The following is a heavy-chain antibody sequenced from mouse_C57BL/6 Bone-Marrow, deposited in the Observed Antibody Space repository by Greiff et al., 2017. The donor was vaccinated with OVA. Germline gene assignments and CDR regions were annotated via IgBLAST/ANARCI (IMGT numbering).Heavy chain of an antibody. Sequence: VQLQQSGAELVRPGASVKLSCTASGFNIKDDYMHWVKQRPEQGLEWIGWIDPENGDTESASKFQGKATITADTSSNTAYLQLSSLTSEDTAVYYCTPGLPDYWGQGTTLTVSS. CDR3: TPGLPDY. J-gene: IGHJ2*01. CDR2: IDPENGDT. V-gene: IGHV14-4*01. CDR1: GFNIKDDY. D-gene: IGHD2-4*01.